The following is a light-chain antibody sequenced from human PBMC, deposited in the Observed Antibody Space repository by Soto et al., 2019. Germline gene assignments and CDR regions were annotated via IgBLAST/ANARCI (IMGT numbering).Light chain of an antibody. CDR3: QQYSNYWT. CDR1: HSISGW. J-gene: IGKJ2*01. CDR2: KAS. Sequence: DIQMTQSPSTLSASVGDRVTITCRASHSISGWLAWYQQKPGKAPKVLIYKASSLESGVPSRFSGSGSGTDFTLTISSLQPYDFATYYCQQYSNYWTVGQGTKLEIK. V-gene: IGKV1-5*03.